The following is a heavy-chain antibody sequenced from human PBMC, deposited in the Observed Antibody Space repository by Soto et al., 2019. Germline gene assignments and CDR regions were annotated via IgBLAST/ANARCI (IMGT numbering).Heavy chain of an antibody. Sequence: GGSLRLSCAASGFSFGTYAMTWVRQAPGKGLEWVSTISGGIGSTFYADSVKGRFLISRDISQKTVFLHMNSLRGEDTAVYFCAKGAARYLDYWGQGALVTVSS. CDR3: AKGAARYLDY. CDR1: GFSFGTYA. V-gene: IGHV3-23*01. CDR2: ISGGIGST. J-gene: IGHJ4*02.